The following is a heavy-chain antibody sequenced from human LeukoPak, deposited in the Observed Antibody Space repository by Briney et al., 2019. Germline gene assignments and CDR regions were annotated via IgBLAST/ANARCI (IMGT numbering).Heavy chain of an antibody. J-gene: IGHJ4*02. CDR2: INPNTGVT. Sequence: ASVKVPCKASGYTFTGYYMHWVRQAPGQGLEWMGRINPNTGVTNYAQKFQGRVTMTRDTSIGTAYLEVTRLRSDGTAVYYCARGGSGGYVRPDYWGQGTLVTVSS. V-gene: IGHV1-2*06. CDR1: GYTFTGYY. D-gene: IGHD5-12*01. CDR3: ARGGSGGYVRPDY.